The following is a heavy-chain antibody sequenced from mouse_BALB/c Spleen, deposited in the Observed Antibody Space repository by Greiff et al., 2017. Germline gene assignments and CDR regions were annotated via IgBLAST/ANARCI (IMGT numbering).Heavy chain of an antibody. D-gene: IGHD2-4*01. Sequence: VMLVESGPGLVAPSQSLSITCTVSGFSLTSYGVHWVRQPPGKGLEWLGVIWAGGSTNYNSALMSRLSISKDNSKSQVFLKMNSLQTDDTAMYYCASMITTRSYYAMDYWGQGTSVTVSS. CDR2: IWAGGST. J-gene: IGHJ4*01. CDR3: ASMITTRSYYAMDY. CDR1: GFSLTSYG. V-gene: IGHV2-9*02.